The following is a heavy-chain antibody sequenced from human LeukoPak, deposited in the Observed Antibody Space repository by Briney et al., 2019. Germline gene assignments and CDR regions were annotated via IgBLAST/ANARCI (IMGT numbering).Heavy chain of an antibody. V-gene: IGHV3-7*01. Sequence: GGSLRLSCAASGFTFSSYWMTWIRQAPGKGLEWVANIKQDGSEKYYVDSVKGRFTISRDSAKNPLYLQMNSLRAEDTAVYYCARDTGGGYSCYDCWGQGTLVTVSS. D-gene: IGHD5-18*01. CDR3: ARDTGGGYSCYDC. CDR1: GFTFSSYW. J-gene: IGHJ4*02. CDR2: IKQDGSEK.